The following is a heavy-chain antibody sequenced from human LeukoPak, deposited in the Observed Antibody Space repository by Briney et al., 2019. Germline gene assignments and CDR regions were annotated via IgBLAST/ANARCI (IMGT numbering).Heavy chain of an antibody. D-gene: IGHD1-26*01. Sequence: GGSLRLSCAASGFTFSSYWMSWVRQAPGKGLEWVAFIRYDGNNKYYADSVKGRFTISRDNSKNTLYLQMNSLRDEDTAVYYCAKDFIAMSDWEPLGYWGQGILVTVSS. CDR2: IRYDGNNK. J-gene: IGHJ4*02. CDR1: GFTFSSYW. CDR3: AKDFIAMSDWEPLGY. V-gene: IGHV3-30*02.